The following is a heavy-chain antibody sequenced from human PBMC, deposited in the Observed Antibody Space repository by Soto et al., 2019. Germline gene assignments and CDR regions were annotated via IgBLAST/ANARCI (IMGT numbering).Heavy chain of an antibody. CDR2: IWYDGSNR. V-gene: IGHV3-33*01. CDR1: GFSFSSHA. CDR3: ARDGQNLATSAFDM. J-gene: IGHJ3*02. Sequence: QVQLVESGGGVVQPGMSLRLSCATSGFSFSSHAMHWVRQAPGKGLEWVAQIWYDGSNRYYADSMRGRFTISRDFFKNTAFLPMESLRAEDTAVYYCARDGQNLATSAFDMWGQGTLVTVSS.